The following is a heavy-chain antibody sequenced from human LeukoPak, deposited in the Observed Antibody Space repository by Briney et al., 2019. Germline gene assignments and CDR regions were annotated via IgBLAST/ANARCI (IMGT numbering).Heavy chain of an antibody. D-gene: IGHD2-21*02. Sequence: AQPPKNSSKTSQYTPSKNTTHPQPHTPPKTPERMGIIYPGDSNTRYSPSFQGQVTIPADKSISTAYLQWTSLKASDTAIYYCARQPLVRDCGGDCEFDYWGQGTRVSVSS. CDR3: ARQPLVRDCGGDCEFDY. CDR1: QYTPSKNT. V-gene: IGHV5-51*01. J-gene: IGHJ4*02. CDR2: IYPGDSNT.